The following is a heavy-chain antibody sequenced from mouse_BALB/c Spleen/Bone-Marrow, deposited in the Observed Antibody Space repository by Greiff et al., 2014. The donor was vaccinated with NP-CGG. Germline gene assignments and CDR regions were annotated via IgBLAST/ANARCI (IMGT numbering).Heavy chain of an antibody. Sequence: ESGPVLVKPSQSLSLTCTVTAYSITSGYGWHWIRQFPGNKLEWMDYIHYSGSTHYIPSLKSRISITRDTSKNQFFLQLNSVTTEDTATYYCAREARTTARFAYWGQGTLVTVSA. V-gene: IGHV3-1*02. D-gene: IGHD1-2*01. J-gene: IGHJ3*01. CDR3: AREARTTARFAY. CDR2: IHYSGST. CDR1: AYSITSGYG.